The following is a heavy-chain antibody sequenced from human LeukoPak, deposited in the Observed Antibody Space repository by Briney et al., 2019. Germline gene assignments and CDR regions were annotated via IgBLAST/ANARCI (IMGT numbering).Heavy chain of an antibody. Sequence: ASVKVSCKASGYTFTSYYMHWVRQAPGQGLEWMGIINPSGGSTSYAQKFQGRVTITADESTSTAYMELSSLRSEDTAVYYCARSTGDYGDYVFHYWGQGTLVTVSS. CDR3: ARSTGDYGDYVFHY. CDR2: INPSGGST. CDR1: GYTFTSYY. J-gene: IGHJ4*02. V-gene: IGHV1-46*01. D-gene: IGHD4-17*01.